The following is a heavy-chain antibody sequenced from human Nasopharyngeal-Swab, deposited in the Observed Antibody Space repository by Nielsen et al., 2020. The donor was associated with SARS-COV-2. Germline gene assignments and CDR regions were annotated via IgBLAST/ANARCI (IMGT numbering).Heavy chain of an antibody. J-gene: IGHJ4*02. V-gene: IGHV5-51*01. Sequence: GASLKISCKGSGYIFTSYWIGWVRQMPGKGLEWMGIIYPADSDSRHSLSFQGQVSISVDKSISTAYLQWNTLKASDTAIYYCVRRAFSASYCYFDYWGPGTLVTVSS. D-gene: IGHD1-26*01. CDR3: VRRAFSASYCYFDY. CDR1: GYIFTSYW. CDR2: IYPADSDS.